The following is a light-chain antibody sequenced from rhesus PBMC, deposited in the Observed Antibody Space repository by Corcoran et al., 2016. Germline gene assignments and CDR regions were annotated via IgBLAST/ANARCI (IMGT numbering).Light chain of an antibody. CDR2: RAS. J-gene: IGKJ3*01. CDR1: QGISNW. CDR3: QQHDNSPFT. Sequence: DIQMTQSPSSLSASVGDRVTITCRASQGISNWLAWYQQKPGKAPKLLIYRASNVETGVPSRFSGSGSVTDFTLTISSLQPSDIATYYCQQHDNSPFTFGPGTKLDIK. V-gene: IGKV1-69*01.